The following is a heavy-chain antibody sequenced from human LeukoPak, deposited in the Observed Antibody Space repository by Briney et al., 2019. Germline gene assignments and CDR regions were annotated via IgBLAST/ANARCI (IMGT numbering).Heavy chain of an antibody. J-gene: IGHJ3*01. D-gene: IGHD2-15*01. Sequence: GGSLRLSCVVSGFTFTNYWMQWVRYVPGKGLVWVARMNSDGTSIIHADSVKGRFTISRDNAENTLYLQMNSLRPEDTALYYCARSQSGVFDVWGQGTMVIVSS. CDR3: ARSQSGVFDV. V-gene: IGHV3-74*01. CDR1: GFTFTNYW. CDR2: MNSDGTSI.